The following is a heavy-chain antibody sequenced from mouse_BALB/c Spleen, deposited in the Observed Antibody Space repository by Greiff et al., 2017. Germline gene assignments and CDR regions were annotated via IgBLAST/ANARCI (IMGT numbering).Heavy chain of an antibody. J-gene: IGHJ4*01. CDR2: ISYSGST. CDR1: GYSITSDYA. V-gene: IGHV3-2*02. Sequence: EVKLMESGPGLVKPSQSLSLTCTVTGYSITSDYAWNWIRQFPGNKLEWMGYISYSGSTSYNPSLKSRISITRDTSKNQFFLQLNSVTTEDTATYYCARRGIYDGYQYYYAMDYWGQGTSVTVSS. D-gene: IGHD2-3*01. CDR3: ARRGIYDGYQYYYAMDY.